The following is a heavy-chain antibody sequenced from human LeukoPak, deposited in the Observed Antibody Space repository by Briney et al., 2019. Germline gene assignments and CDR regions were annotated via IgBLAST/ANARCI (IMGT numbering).Heavy chain of an antibody. CDR3: AREPHGSGSLFDY. CDR2: TYYRSTWLS. CDR1: GDSVSSNSAA. D-gene: IGHD6-19*01. J-gene: IGHJ4*02. Sequence: SQTLSLTCAISGDSVSSNSAAWNWIRQSPSRGLEWLGRTYYRSTWLSDYAASLKSRISINPDTSKNQFSLQLNSVTPEDTAVYYCAREPHGSGSLFDYWGRGTLVTVSS. V-gene: IGHV6-1*01.